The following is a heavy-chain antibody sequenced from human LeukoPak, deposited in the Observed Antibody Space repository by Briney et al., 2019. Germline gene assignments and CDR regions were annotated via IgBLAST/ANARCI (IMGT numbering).Heavy chain of an antibody. CDR2: ISYDGSNK. J-gene: IGHJ4*02. CDR1: GFTFSSYG. D-gene: IGHD4-11*01. V-gene: IGHV3-30*03. CDR3: ARDNKLQAFDY. Sequence: GRSLRLSCAASGFTFSSYGMHWVRQAPGKGLEWVAVISYDGSNKYYADSVKGRFTISRDNSKNTLYLQMNSLRAEDTAVYYCARDNKLQAFDYWGQGTLVTVSS.